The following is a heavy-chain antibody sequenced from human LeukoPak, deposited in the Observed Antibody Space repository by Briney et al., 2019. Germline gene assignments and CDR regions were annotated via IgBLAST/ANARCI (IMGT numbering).Heavy chain of an antibody. Sequence: GGSLRLSCAASGYSFTSYWIGWVRQMPGKGLEWMGIIYPGDSDTRYSPSFQGQVTISADKSISTAYLQWSSLKASDTAMYYCARFRGGWFDPWGQGTLVTVSS. D-gene: IGHD3-10*01. CDR3: ARFRGGWFDP. V-gene: IGHV5-51*01. J-gene: IGHJ5*02. CDR2: IYPGDSDT. CDR1: GYSFTSYW.